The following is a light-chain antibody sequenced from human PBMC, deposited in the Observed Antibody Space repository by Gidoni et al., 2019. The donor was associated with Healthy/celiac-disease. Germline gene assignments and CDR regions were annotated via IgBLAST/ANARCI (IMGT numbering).Light chain of an antibody. CDR2: DVS. CDR3: SSYTSSSTSWV. V-gene: IGLV2-14*01. Sequence: QSALTQPASVSVSPGQLITISCTGTSSDVGGYNYVSWYQQHPGKAPKLMIYDVSNRPSGVSNRFSGSKSGNTASLTISGLQAEDEADYYCSSYTSSSTSWVFGGGTKLTVL. J-gene: IGLJ3*02. CDR1: SSDVGGYNY.